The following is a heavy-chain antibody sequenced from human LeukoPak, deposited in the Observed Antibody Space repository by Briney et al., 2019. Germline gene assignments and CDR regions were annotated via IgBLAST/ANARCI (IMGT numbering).Heavy chain of an antibody. D-gene: IGHD3-22*01. CDR1: GFTFSSCW. CDR3: ASSSSGYFDN. V-gene: IGHV3-7*01. J-gene: IGHJ4*02. CDR2: IKQDGSEK. Sequence: PGGSLRLSCAASGFTFSSCWMSWVRQAPGKGLEWVANIKQDGSEKYYVDSVKGRFTISRDNAKNSLYLQMNSLRAEDTAVYYCASSSSGYFDNWGQGTLVTVSS.